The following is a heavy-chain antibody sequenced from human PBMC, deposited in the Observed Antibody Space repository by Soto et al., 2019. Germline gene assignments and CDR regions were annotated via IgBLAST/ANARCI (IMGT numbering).Heavy chain of an antibody. CDR3: SVMITFGGDPVDY. Sequence: GGSLRLSCAASGFTFSSYAMSWVRQAPGKGLEWVSAISGSGGSTYYADSVKGRFTISRDNSKNTLYLQMNSLRAEDTAVYYCSVMITFGGDPVDYWGQGTLVTVSS. D-gene: IGHD3-16*01. CDR1: GFTFSSYA. CDR2: ISGSGGST. V-gene: IGHV3-23*01. J-gene: IGHJ4*02.